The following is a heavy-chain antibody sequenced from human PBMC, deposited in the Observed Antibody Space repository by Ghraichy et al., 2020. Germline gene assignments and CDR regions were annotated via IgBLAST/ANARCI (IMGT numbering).Heavy chain of an antibody. D-gene: IGHD3-10*01. V-gene: IGHV4-59*01. Sequence: SETLSLTCTVSGGSISSYYWSWIRQPPGKGLEWIGYIYYSGSTNYNPSLKSRVTISVDTSKNQFSLKLSSVTAADTAVYYCARDHRGTMVRGVTGHYYYYYGMDVWGQGTTVTVSS. CDR2: IYYSGST. CDR3: ARDHRGTMVRGVTGHYYYYYGMDV. J-gene: IGHJ6*02. CDR1: GGSISSYY.